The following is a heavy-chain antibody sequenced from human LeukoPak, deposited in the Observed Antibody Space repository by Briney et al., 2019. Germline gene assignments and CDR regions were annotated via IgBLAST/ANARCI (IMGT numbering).Heavy chain of an antibody. J-gene: IGHJ5*02. CDR1: GFTFNRYA. CDR2: ISGSGGST. D-gene: IGHD3-22*01. Sequence: GGSLRLSCAASGFTFNRYAMNWVRQAPGKGLEWVSAISGSGGSTYYADSVKGRFTISRDNSKNTLYLQMNSLRAGDTAVYYCAKDTYSYDSSGYYRFDPWGQGTLVTVSS. V-gene: IGHV3-23*01. CDR3: AKDTYSYDSSGYYRFDP.